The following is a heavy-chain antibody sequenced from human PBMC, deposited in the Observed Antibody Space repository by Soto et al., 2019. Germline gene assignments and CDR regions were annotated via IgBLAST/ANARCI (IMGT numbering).Heavy chain of an antibody. J-gene: IGHJ4*02. CDR1: GFTFSSFA. D-gene: IGHD3-9*01. CDR3: AKLTGTYFGPFDY. Sequence: GGSLRLSCAASGFTFSSFAMSWVRQGPGKGLEWVSAISGSGGCTYFADSVKSRFTISRDNSKNTLYLQMNSLRAEDTAIYYCAKLTGTYFGPFDYWGQGTLVTVSS. CDR2: ISGSGGCT. V-gene: IGHV3-23*01.